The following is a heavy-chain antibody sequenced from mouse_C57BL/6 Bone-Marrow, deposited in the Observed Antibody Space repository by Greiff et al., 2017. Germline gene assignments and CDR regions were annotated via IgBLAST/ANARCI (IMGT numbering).Heavy chain of an antibody. CDR2: ISNLAYSI. CDR1: GFTFSDYG. J-gene: IGHJ1*03. Sequence: EVKLVASGGGLVQPGGSLKLSCAASGFTFSDYGMAWVRQAPRKGPEWVAFISNLAYSIYYADTVTGRFTISRENAKNTLYLEMSSLRSEDTAMYYCARHNPDYYGSSFWYFDVWGTGTTVTVSS. V-gene: IGHV5-15*01. D-gene: IGHD1-1*01. CDR3: ARHNPDYYGSSFWYFDV.